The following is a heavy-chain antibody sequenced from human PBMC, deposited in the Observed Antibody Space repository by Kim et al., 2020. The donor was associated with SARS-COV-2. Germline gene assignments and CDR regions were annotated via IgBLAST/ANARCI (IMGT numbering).Heavy chain of an antibody. D-gene: IGHD2-2*01. CDR2: IYDSGPT. J-gene: IGHJ5*02. Sequence: SETLSLTCTVSGVSISTDDYYWSWIRQHPGKGLEWIGYIYDSGPTHYNPSLKSRASISVDTSRNQFSLKLRSVTAADTAVYYCARDFGPSREYPNWFDPWGQGILVTVSS. V-gene: IGHV4-31*03. CDR3: ARDFGPSREYPNWFDP. CDR1: GVSISTDDYY.